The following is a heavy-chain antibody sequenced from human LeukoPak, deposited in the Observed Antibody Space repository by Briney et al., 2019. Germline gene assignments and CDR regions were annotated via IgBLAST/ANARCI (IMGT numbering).Heavy chain of an antibody. CDR1: GGSISSSSYY. D-gene: IGHD2-2*01. CDR2: IYYSGST. J-gene: IGHJ6*02. CDR3: ARRGRCSSTSCHPGSYYYYGMDV. V-gene: IGHV4-39*07. Sequence: PSETLSLTCTVSGGSISSSSYYWGWIRQPPGKGLEWIGSIYYSGSTYYNPSLKSRVTISVDTSNNQFSLQLSSVTAADTAVYYCARRGRCSSTSCHPGSYYYYGMDVWGQGTTVTVSS.